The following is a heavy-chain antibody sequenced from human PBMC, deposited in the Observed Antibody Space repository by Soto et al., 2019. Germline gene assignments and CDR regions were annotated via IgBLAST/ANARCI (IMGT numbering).Heavy chain of an antibody. CDR3: AREYCSSANCYTRAGYYYGIDV. J-gene: IGHJ6*02. Sequence: PGGSLRLSCAASGFTFSSYAMSWVRQAPGMGLEWVSAISGSGGTTYYADSVKGRFTISRDNSKNTVYLQMNSLRAGDTAVYYCAREYCSSANCYTRAGYYYGIDVWGQGTTVTVSS. CDR2: ISGSGGTT. CDR1: GFTFSSYA. D-gene: IGHD2-15*01. V-gene: IGHV3-23*01.